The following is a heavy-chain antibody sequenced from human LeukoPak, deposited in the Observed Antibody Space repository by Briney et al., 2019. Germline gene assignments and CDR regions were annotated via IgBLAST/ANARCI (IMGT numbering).Heavy chain of an antibody. J-gene: IGHJ4*02. CDR1: GGSISSYY. D-gene: IGHD5-18*01. CDR3: ARLNTAFDY. V-gene: IGHV4-59*08. Sequence: SETLSLTCTVSGGSISSYYWTWIRQPPGKGLEWIGYIYYSGSTNYNPSLKSRVTISIDTPKNQSSLKLRSVTAADTAVYYCARLNTAFDYWGQGTLVTVSS. CDR2: IYYSGST.